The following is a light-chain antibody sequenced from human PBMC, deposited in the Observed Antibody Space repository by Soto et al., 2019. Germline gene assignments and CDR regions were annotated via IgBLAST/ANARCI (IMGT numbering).Light chain of an antibody. Sequence: DIQLTQSPSFLSASVGDRVTITCRASQGISSYLAWYQQKPGKAPKLLIYAASTLQSGVPSRFSGSGSGTEFTLTISSLQPEYFATYYCQQLNSYPSFTFAPETKVDIK. J-gene: IGKJ3*01. CDR3: QQLNSYPSFT. V-gene: IGKV1-9*01. CDR1: QGISSY. CDR2: AAS.